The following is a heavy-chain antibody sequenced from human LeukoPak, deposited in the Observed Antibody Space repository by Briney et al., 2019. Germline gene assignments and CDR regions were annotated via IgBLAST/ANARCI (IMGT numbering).Heavy chain of an antibody. V-gene: IGHV4-4*02. D-gene: IGHD3-3*01. CDR2: VHLDGRT. CDR3: AREGGFSRPLDY. Sequence: PSGTLSLTCGVSGGSVINTNWWTWVRQPPGKGLEWIGEVHLDGRTNYNPSLESRLTMSVDVSENQVSLKLTSVTAADTAVYYCAREGGFSRPLDYSGQGTLVTVSS. CDR1: GGSVINTNW. J-gene: IGHJ4*02.